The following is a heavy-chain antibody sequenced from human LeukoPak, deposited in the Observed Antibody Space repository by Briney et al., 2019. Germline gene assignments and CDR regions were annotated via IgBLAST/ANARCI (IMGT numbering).Heavy chain of an antibody. J-gene: IGHJ4*02. CDR2: ISGSGGST. CDR1: GFIFSSYS. V-gene: IGHV3-23*01. Sequence: GGSLRLSCAASGFIFSSYSMSWVRQAPGKGLEWVSGISGSGGSTYYADSVKGRFTISRDNSKNTLNLQMNSLRAEDTAVYYCAKEPAAGGGFDYWGQGTLVTVSS. D-gene: IGHD6-13*01. CDR3: AKEPAAGGGFDY.